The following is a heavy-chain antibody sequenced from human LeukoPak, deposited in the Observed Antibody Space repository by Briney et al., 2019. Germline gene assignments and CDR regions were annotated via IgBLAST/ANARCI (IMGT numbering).Heavy chain of an antibody. D-gene: IGHD3-3*01. CDR2: ISAYNGNT. CDR1: GYTFTSYG. Sequence: ASVKVSFKASGYTFTSYGISWVRQAPGQGLEWMGWISAYNGNTNYAQKLQGRVTMTTDTSTSTAYMELRSLRSDDTAVYYCARDSRVDDFWSGLFDPWGQGTLVTVSS. J-gene: IGHJ5*02. CDR3: ARDSRVDDFWSGLFDP. V-gene: IGHV1-18*01.